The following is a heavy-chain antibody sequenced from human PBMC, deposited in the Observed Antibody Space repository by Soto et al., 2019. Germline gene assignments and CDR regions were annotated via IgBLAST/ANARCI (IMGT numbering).Heavy chain of an antibody. V-gene: IGHV3-23*01. CDR2: ISDNGGTT. D-gene: IGHD1-1*01. Sequence: GGSLRLSCAASEFTFSNYAMSWVRQAPGKGLEWVSSISDNGGTTYYADSVKGRFTISRDNSRNTLYLEMNSLRAEDTAIYYLAKMPDGVNSNSPYCWGPGTLVTVSS. J-gene: IGHJ4*02. CDR3: AKMPDGVNSNSPYC. CDR1: EFTFSNYA.